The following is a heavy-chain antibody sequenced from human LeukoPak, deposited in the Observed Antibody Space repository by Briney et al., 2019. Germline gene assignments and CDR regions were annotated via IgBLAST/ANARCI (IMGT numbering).Heavy chain of an antibody. V-gene: IGHV4-59*10. J-gene: IGHJ3*02. CDR2: IYTSGST. Sequence: PSETLSLTCAVYGGSFSGYYWSWIRQPPGKGLEWIGRIYTSGSTNYNPSLKSRVTMSVDTSKNQFSLKLSSVTAADTAVYYCAREMATITSDAFDIWGQGTMVTVSS. D-gene: IGHD5-24*01. CDR3: AREMATITSDAFDI. CDR1: GGSFSGYY.